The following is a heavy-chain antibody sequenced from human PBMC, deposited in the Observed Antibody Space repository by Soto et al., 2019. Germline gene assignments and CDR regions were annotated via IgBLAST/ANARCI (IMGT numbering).Heavy chain of an antibody. CDR3: AHGSPRLRYCSSTSCYTEGYGMDV. Sequence: QITLKESGPTLVKPTQTLTLTCTFSGFSLSTSGVGVGWIRQPPGKALEWLALIYWNDDKRYSPSLKSRLTITTDTSKNQVVLTMTNMDPVDTATYYCAHGSPRLRYCSSTSCYTEGYGMDVWGQGTTVTVSS. D-gene: IGHD2-2*02. V-gene: IGHV2-5*01. CDR2: IYWNDDK. J-gene: IGHJ6*02. CDR1: GFSLSTSGVG.